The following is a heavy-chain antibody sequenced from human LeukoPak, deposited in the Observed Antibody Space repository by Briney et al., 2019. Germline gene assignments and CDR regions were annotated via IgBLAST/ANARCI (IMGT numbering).Heavy chain of an antibody. CDR3: ARGERYFVFGY. Sequence: GGSLRLSCAASGFTFSSYEMNWVRQAPGKGLEWVSYISSSGSTIYYADSVKGRFTISRDNSKNTLYLQMNSLRADDTAVYYCARGERYFVFGYWGQGTLVTVSS. CDR2: ISSSGSTI. CDR1: GFTFSSYE. D-gene: IGHD3-9*01. J-gene: IGHJ4*02. V-gene: IGHV3-48*03.